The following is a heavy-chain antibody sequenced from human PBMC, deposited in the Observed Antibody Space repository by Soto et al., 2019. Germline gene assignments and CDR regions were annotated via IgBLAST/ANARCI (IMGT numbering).Heavy chain of an antibody. D-gene: IGHD6-19*01. CDR2: ISSSSSTI. Sequence: EVRLVESGGGLVQPGGSLRLSCAASGFTFSSYSMNWVRQAPGKGLEWVSYISSSSSTIYYADSVKGRFTISRDDAKNSLYLQMNSLRAEDTAVYYCARVVRAVAGQFDYWGQGTLVTVSS. V-gene: IGHV3-48*01. CDR1: GFTFSSYS. J-gene: IGHJ4*02. CDR3: ARVVRAVAGQFDY.